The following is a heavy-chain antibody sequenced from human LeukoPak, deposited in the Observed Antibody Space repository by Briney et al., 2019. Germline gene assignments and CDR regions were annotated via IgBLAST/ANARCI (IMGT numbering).Heavy chain of an antibody. Sequence: GASVKVSCKASGYTFTGYYMHWVRQAPGQGLEWMGWINPNSGGTNYAQKFQGRVTKTRDTSISTAYMELSRLRSDDTAVYYCASYPMYYYDSSGPKSEYFQHWGQGTLVTVSS. J-gene: IGHJ1*01. V-gene: IGHV1-2*02. CDR3: ASYPMYYYDSSGPKSEYFQH. D-gene: IGHD3-22*01. CDR1: GYTFTGYY. CDR2: INPNSGGT.